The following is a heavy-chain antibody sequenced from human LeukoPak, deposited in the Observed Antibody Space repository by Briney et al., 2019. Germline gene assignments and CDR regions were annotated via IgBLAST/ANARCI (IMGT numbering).Heavy chain of an antibody. J-gene: IGHJ4*02. Sequence: SETLSLTCAVSGYSISSGHWWSWVRQPPGKGLEWIGYIYYSGSTNYNPSLKSRVTISVDTSKNQFSLKLSSVTAADTAVYYCARQGNGDYDFDYWGQGTLVTVSS. CDR2: IYYSGST. D-gene: IGHD4-17*01. CDR3: ARQGNGDYDFDY. V-gene: IGHV4-59*08. CDR1: GYSISSGHW.